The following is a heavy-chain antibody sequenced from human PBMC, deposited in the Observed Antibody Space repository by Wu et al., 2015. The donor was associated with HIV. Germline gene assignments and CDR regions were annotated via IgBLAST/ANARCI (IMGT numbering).Heavy chain of an antibody. CDR2: INPNGGGT. CDR3: VTAAALDY. Sequence: QVQLVQSGAEVKKPGASVKVSCKAYGYTFTGYYIHWVRQAPGQGLEWMGRINPNGGGTNYAQKFQGRVTMTRDTSFSTAYMELSRLTSDDTAVYYCVTAAALDYWGQGTLVTVSS. V-gene: IGHV1-2*06. J-gene: IGHJ4*02. CDR1: GYTFTGYY.